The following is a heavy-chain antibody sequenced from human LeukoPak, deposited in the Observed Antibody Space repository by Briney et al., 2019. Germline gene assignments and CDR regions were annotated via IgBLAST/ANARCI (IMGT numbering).Heavy chain of an antibody. V-gene: IGHV3-66*01. J-gene: IGHJ4*02. D-gene: IGHD2-15*01. CDR1: GFTLSSYA. Sequence: GGSLRLSCAASGFTLSSYAMSWVRQAPGKGLEWVSVIYSGGSTYYADSVKGRFTISRDNSKNTLFLQMNSLRVDDTAVYYCAGGLGRLVRYWGQGTLVTVSS. CDR3: AGGLGRLVRY. CDR2: IYSGGST.